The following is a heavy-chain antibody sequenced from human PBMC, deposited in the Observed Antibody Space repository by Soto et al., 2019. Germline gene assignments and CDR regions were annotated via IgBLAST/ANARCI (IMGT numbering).Heavy chain of an antibody. V-gene: IGHV1-69*13. CDR2: IIPIFGTA. D-gene: IGHD5-18*01. J-gene: IGHJ4*02. Sequence: ASVKVSCKASGGTFSSYAISWVRQAPGQGLEWMGGIIPIFGTANYAQKFQGRVTITADESTSTAYMELSSLRAEDTAVYYCAKDRSSDPWIQLWLNPDNLDYWGQGT. CDR1: GGTFSSYA. CDR3: AKDRSSDPWIQLWLNPDNLDY.